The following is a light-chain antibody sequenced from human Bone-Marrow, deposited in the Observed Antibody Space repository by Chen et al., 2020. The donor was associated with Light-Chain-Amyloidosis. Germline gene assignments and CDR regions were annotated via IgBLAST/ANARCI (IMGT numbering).Light chain of an antibody. CDR3: QVWDRSSDRPV. V-gene: IGLV3-21*02. J-gene: IGLJ3*02. CDR2: DDS. Sequence: SYVLTQPSSVSVAPGQTATIACGGNNIGSTSVHGYQQTPGQAPLLVVLDDSDRPSGIPERLSGSNSGNTATLTISRVEAGDEADYYCQVWDRSSDRPVFGGGTKLTVL. CDR1: NIGSTS.